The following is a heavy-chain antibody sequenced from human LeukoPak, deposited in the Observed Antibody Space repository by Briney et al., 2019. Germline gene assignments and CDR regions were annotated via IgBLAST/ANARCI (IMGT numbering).Heavy chain of an antibody. CDR3: AATYSGNWEFDY. CDR2: IKQDGSEK. J-gene: IGHJ4*02. Sequence: GGTLRLSCAASGFTFSSYGMSWVRQAPGKGLEWVANIKQDGSEKYYVDSVKGRFTISRDNAKNSLYLQMNSLRAEDTALYYCAATYSGNWEFDYWGQGTLVTVSS. CDR1: GFTFSSYG. D-gene: IGHD1-26*01. V-gene: IGHV3-7*03.